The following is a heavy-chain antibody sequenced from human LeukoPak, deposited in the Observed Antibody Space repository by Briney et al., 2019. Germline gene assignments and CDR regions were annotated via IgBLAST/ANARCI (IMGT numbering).Heavy chain of an antibody. CDR1: GFTFDDYA. CDR3: AKDITAYSSGLNAFDI. V-gene: IGHV3-9*01. J-gene: IGHJ3*02. D-gene: IGHD6-19*01. CDR2: ISWNSGSI. Sequence: GGSLRLSCAASGFTFDDYAMHWVRQAPGKGLEWVSGISWNSGSIGYADSVKGRFTISRDNAKNSLYLQMNSLRAEDTALYYCAKDITAYSSGLNAFDIWGQGTMVTVSS.